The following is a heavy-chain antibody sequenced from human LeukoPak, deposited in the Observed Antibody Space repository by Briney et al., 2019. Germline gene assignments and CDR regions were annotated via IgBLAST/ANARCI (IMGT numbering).Heavy chain of an antibody. Sequence: GGSLRLSCAASGFTFSSYDMHWVRQATGKGLEWVSAIGTAGDTYYPGSVKGRFTISRENAKNSLYLQMNSLRAGDTAVYYCARVVSSGWYWYFDLWGRGTLVTVSS. CDR3: ARVVSSGWYWYFDL. V-gene: IGHV3-13*01. CDR1: GFTFSSYD. D-gene: IGHD6-19*01. J-gene: IGHJ2*01. CDR2: IGTAGDT.